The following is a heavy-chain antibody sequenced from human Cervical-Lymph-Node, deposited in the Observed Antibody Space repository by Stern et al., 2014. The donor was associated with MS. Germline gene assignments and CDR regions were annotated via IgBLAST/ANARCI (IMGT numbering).Heavy chain of an antibody. V-gene: IGHV1-69*01. CDR3: APRRSIYGGNSYYYYGMDV. J-gene: IGHJ6*02. D-gene: IGHD4-23*01. Sequence: VQLVESGAEVKKPGSSVKVSCKASGGTFSSYAISWVRQAPGQGLEWMGGIIPIFGTANYAQKFQGRVTITADESTSTAYMELSSLRSEDTALYYCAPRRSIYGGNSYYYYGMDVWGQGTTVTVSS. CDR2: IIPIFGTA. CDR1: GGTFSSYA.